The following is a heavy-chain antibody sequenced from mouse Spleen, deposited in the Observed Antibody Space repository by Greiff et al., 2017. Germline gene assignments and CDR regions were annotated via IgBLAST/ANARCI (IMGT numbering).Heavy chain of an antibody. J-gene: IGHJ4*01. Sequence: VQLQQSGAELVRPGALVKLSCKASGFNIKDYYMHWVKQRPEQGLEWIGWIDPENGNTIYDPKFQGKASITADTSSNTAYLQLSSLTSEDTAVYYCAKDYGYGDYAMDYWGQGTSVTVSS. D-gene: IGHD2-2*01. V-gene: IGHV14-1*02. CDR2: IDPENGNT. CDR1: GFNIKDYY. CDR3: AKDYGYGDYAMDY.